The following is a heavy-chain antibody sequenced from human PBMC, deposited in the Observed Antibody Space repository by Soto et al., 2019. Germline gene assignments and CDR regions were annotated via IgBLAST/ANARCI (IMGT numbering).Heavy chain of an antibody. V-gene: IGHV4-30-4*01. D-gene: IGHD4-17*01. CDR1: GGSISSGDYY. CDR3: ARGFRVDYGDEAPWGY. Sequence: QVQLQESGPGLVKPSQTLSLTCTVSGGSISSGDYYWSWIRQPPGKGLEWIGYIYYSGSTHYNPSLKSRVTKSVDTSKNQCALKLSSVTAADKAVYYCARGFRVDYGDEAPWGYWGQGTLVTVSS. J-gene: IGHJ4*02. CDR2: IYYSGST.